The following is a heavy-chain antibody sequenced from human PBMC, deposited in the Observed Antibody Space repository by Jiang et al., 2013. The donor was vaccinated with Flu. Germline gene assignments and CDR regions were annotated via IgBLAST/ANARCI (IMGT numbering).Heavy chain of an antibody. CDR2: IYWDDDK. V-gene: IGHV2-5*02. J-gene: IGHJ5*02. CDR1: GFSLSTSGVG. CDR3: AHRREYCSGGSCYSSTFDP. Sequence: KPTQTLTLTCTFSGFSLSTSGVGVGWIRQPPGKALEWLALIYWDDDKRYSPSLKSRLTITKDTSKNQVVLTMTNMDPVDTATYYCAHRREYCSGGSCYSSTFDPWGQGTLVTVSS. D-gene: IGHD2-15*01.